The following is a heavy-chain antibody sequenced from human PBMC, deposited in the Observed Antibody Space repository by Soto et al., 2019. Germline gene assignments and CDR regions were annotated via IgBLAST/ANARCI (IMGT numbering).Heavy chain of an antibody. CDR3: AKGGRGTYYYYYGMDV. V-gene: IGHV3-30*18. CDR1: GFTFSGYG. Sequence: QPGGSLRLSCAASGFTFSGYGMHWVRQAPGKGLEWVAVISYDGNNKYYADSVKGRFTISRDNSKNTLYLQMNSLRAEDTAVYYCAKGGRGTYYYYYGMDVWGQGTTVTVSS. D-gene: IGHD1-1*01. CDR2: ISYDGNNK. J-gene: IGHJ6*02.